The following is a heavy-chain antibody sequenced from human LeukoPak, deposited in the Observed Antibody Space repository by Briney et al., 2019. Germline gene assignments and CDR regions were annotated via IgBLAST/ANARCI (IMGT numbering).Heavy chain of an antibody. CDR1: GFTISSNY. J-gene: IGHJ4*02. D-gene: IGHD5-12*01. Sequence: GGSLRLSCAASGFTISSNYMDWVRQAPGKGLEWVSVISTGGTTYYANSVQGRFTISRDYSKNTLYLEMNNLRAEDTAVYYCARVSGYSGYDTLDYWGQGTLVTVS. CDR2: ISTGGTT. V-gene: IGHV3-66*01. CDR3: ARVSGYSGYDTLDY.